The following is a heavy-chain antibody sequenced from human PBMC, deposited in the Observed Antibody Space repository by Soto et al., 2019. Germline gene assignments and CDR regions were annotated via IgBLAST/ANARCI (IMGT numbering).Heavy chain of an antibody. CDR2: IIPIFGTA. J-gene: IGHJ6*02. CDR3: ARDSGLRAVADYYYGMDV. D-gene: IGHD6-19*01. V-gene: IGHV1-69*01. CDR1: GGTFSSYA. Sequence: QVQLMQSGAEVKKPGSSVKVSCKASGGTFSSYAISWVRQAPGQGLEWMGGIIPIFGTANYAQKFQGRVTITADESTSTAYMELSSLRSEDTAVYYCARDSGLRAVADYYYGMDVWGQGTTVTVSS.